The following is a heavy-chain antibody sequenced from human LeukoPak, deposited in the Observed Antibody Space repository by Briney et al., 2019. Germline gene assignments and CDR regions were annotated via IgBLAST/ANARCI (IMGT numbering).Heavy chain of an antibody. D-gene: IGHD2-15*01. Sequence: GGSLRLSCAASGFTFSSYAMSWVRQAPGKGLEWVSGISGSGGSTYYADSVKGRFTISRDNSKNTLYLQMNSLRAEDTAVYYCAKGGVCSGGSCYVDYWGQGTLVTVSS. CDR1: GFTFSSYA. CDR2: ISGSGGST. J-gene: IGHJ4*02. CDR3: AKGGVCSGGSCYVDY. V-gene: IGHV3-23*01.